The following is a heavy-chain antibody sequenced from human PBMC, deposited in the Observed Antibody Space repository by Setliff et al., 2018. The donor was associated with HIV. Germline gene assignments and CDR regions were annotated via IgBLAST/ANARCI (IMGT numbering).Heavy chain of an antibody. J-gene: IGHJ3*02. CDR1: GYTFDSYG. CDR2: ISAYGGNT. CDR3: ARILVGVDDAFDI. Sequence: ASVKVSCKASGYTFDSYGTSGVRQAPGQGLEWMGWISAYGGNTNYAQKLQDRVTMTTDTSKSTAYMELRSLRSDDTAVYYCARILVGVDDAFDIWGQGTMVTVSS. V-gene: IGHV1-18*01. D-gene: IGHD1-26*01.